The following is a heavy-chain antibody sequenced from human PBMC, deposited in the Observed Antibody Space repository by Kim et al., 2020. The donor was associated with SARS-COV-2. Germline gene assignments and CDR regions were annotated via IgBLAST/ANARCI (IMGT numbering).Heavy chain of an antibody. Sequence: GGSLRLSCAASGFTFNDYAMHWVRQAPGKGLEWVSLISGDGGSTYYADSVKGRFTISRDNSKNSLYLQMNSLRTEDTALYYCAKDMAVIAVVRTSLENWGHGTLLTVS. J-gene: IGHJ4*01. CDR3: AKDMAVIAVVRTSLEN. D-gene: IGHD6-19*01. CDR2: ISGDGGST. V-gene: IGHV3-43*02. CDR1: GFTFNDYA.